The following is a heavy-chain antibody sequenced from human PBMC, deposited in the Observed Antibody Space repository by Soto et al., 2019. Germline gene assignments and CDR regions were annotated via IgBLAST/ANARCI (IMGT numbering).Heavy chain of an antibody. J-gene: IGHJ6*02. D-gene: IGHD6-13*01. CDR1: GFTFSNYG. CDR2: ISYDGSCK. Sequence: QVQLVESGGGVVQPGRSLRLSCAASGFTFSNYGIHWVRQAPGKGLEWVAVISYDGSCKDYADSVKGRFTISRDNSKNTLYLQMNSLRIEDTAVYYCAKDDGSTWSMFYSYYGVDVWGQGTTVTVSS. V-gene: IGHV3-30*18. CDR3: AKDDGSTWSMFYSYYGVDV.